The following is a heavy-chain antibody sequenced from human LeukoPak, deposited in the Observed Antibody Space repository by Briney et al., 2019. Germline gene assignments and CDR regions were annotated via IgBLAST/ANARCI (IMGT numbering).Heavy chain of an antibody. CDR3: AKFGLAGSGRYHDAFDI. D-gene: IGHD3-10*01. V-gene: IGHV3-23*01. CDR2: ISGSGGST. J-gene: IGHJ3*02. Sequence: GGSLRLSCAASGFAFSDYYMSWIRQAPGKGLEWVSAISGSGGSTYYADSVKGRSTISRDNSKNTLYLRMNSLRAEDTAVYYCAKFGLAGSGRYHDAFDIWGQGTMVTVSS. CDR1: GFAFSDYY.